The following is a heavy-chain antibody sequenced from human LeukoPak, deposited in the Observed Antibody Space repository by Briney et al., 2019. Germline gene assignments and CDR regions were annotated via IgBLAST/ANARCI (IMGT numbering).Heavy chain of an antibody. CDR3: ATDLDGTTGTYYFDY. J-gene: IGHJ4*02. CDR2: IIPIFGTA. D-gene: IGHD1-1*01. CDR1: GGTFSSYA. Sequence: SVKVSCKASGGTFSSYAISWVRQAPGQGREWMGGIIPIFGTANYAQKFQGRVTITADESTSTAYMELSSLRSEDTAVYYCATDLDGTTGTYYFDYWGQGTLVTVSS. V-gene: IGHV1-69*01.